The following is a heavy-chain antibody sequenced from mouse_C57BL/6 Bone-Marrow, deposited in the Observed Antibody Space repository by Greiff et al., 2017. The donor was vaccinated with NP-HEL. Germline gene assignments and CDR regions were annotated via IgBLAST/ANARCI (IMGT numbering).Heavy chain of an antibody. CDR3: ARDYGSSYEFAY. CDR2: ISNGGGST. Sequence: EVQLVESGGGLVQPGGSLKLSCAASGFTFSDYYMYWVRQTPEKRLEWVAYISNGGGSTYYPDTVKGRFTISRDNAKNTLYLQMSRLKSEDTAMYYCARDYGSSYEFAYWGQGTLVTVSA. D-gene: IGHD1-1*01. V-gene: IGHV5-12*01. CDR1: GFTFSDYY. J-gene: IGHJ3*01.